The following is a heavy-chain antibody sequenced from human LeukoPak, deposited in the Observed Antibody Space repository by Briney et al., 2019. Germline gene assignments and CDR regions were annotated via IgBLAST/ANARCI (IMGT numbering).Heavy chain of an antibody. D-gene: IGHD3-10*01. V-gene: IGHV3-48*01. Sequence: GSLRLSCAASGFTFSRYGMNWVRQAPGKGLEWVSYISNGSDTIYYADSVKGRFTISRDSAKNSLYLQLNSLRAEDTAVYYCASGILSTMVRGVIITRNYWGQGTLVTVSS. CDR1: GFTFSRYG. J-gene: IGHJ4*02. CDR2: ISNGSDTI. CDR3: ASGILSTMVRGVIITRNY.